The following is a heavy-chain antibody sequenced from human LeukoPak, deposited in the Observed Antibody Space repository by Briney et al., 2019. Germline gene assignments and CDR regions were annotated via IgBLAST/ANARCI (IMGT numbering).Heavy chain of an antibody. CDR1: GFTFSSYA. CDR3: AKKPSSGYYYIDY. CDR2: IGDSGGST. J-gene: IGHJ4*02. Sequence: GGSLRLSCAASGFTFSSYAMSWVRQAPGKGLEWASTIGDSGGSTYYADSVKGRFTISRDNSKNTLYLQMNSLRAEDTAVYCCAKKPSSGYYYIDYWGQGTLVTVSS. D-gene: IGHD3-22*01. V-gene: IGHV3-23*01.